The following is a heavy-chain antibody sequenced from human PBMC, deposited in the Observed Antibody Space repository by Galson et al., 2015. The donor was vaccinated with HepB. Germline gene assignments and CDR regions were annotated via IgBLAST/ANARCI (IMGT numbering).Heavy chain of an antibody. CDR3: ARGGRGLPRGYQLLSSHYYYYMDV. D-gene: IGHD2-2*01. V-gene: IGHV1-69*13. J-gene: IGHJ6*03. CDR2: IIPIFGTA. Sequence: SVKVSCKASGGTFSSYAISWVRQAPGQGLEWMGGIIPIFGTANYAQKFQGRVTITADESTSTAYMELSSLRSEDTAVYYCARGGRGLPRGYQLLSSHYYYYMDVWGKGTTVTVSS. CDR1: GGTFSSYA.